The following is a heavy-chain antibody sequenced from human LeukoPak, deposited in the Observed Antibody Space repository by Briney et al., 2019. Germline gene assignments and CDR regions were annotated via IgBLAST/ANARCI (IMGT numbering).Heavy chain of an antibody. V-gene: IGHV4-30-2*01. D-gene: IGHD3-22*01. CDR3: ARLDDTYYYDSSGYYSYYFDY. J-gene: IGHJ4*02. CDR1: GGSISSGGYY. Sequence: SETLSLTCTVSGGSISSGGYYWSWIRQPPGKGLEWIGYIYHSGSTYYNPCLKSRVTISVDTSKNQFSLKLSSVTAADTAVYYCARLDDTYYYDSSGYYSYYFDYWGQGTLVTVSS. CDR2: IYHSGST.